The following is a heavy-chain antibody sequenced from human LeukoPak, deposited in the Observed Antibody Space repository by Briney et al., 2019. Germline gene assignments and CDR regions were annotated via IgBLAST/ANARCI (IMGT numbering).Heavy chain of an antibody. D-gene: IGHD3-10*01. CDR3: AKSSSGEHISRGMDV. CDR1: GFTFSSYG. CDR2: ISYDGSNK. Sequence: GGSLRLSCAASGFTFSSYGMHWVRQAPGKGLEWVAVISYDGSNKYYADSVKGRFTISRDNSKNTPYLQMNGLRAEDTAVYYCAKSSSGEHISRGMDVWGQGTTVTVSS. V-gene: IGHV3-30*18. J-gene: IGHJ6*02.